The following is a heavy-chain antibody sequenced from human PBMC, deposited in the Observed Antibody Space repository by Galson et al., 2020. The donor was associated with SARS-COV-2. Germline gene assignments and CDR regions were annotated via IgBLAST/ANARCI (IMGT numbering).Heavy chain of an antibody. CDR2: ISYDGSNK. CDR3: ARDRGSSWFWYFDL. D-gene: IGHD6-13*01. J-gene: IGHJ2*01. Sequence: GGSLRLSCAASGFTFSSYAMHWVRQAPGKGLEWVAVISYDGSNKYYADSVKGRFTISRDNSKNTLYLQMNSLRAEDTAVYYCARDRGSSWFWYFDLWGRGTLVTVSS. CDR1: GFTFSSYA. V-gene: IGHV3-30*04.